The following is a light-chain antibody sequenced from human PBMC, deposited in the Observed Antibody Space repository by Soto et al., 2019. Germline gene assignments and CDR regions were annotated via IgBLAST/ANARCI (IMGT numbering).Light chain of an antibody. Sequence: DIVMTQSPDSLAVSLGERATINCKSSQSVLYSSNNKNYLSWYQQKPGQPPKLLIYWAYSRESGVHDRFSGSGSGTNFTLTIRSLQADDVAVYYCQQFGFTPRTFGQGTKVDIK. CDR3: QQFGFTPRT. CDR1: QSVLYSSNNKNY. CDR2: WAY. J-gene: IGKJ1*01. V-gene: IGKV4-1*01.